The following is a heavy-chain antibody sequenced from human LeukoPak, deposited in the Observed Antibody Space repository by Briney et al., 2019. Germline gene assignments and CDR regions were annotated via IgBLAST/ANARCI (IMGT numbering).Heavy chain of an antibody. CDR3: ARGGSSWRNNWYFDL. CDR2: IYYSGST. J-gene: IGHJ2*01. Sequence: SETLSLTCTVSGGSISSSIYYWGWIRQPPGKGLEWIGSIYYSGSTYYNPSLKSRVTISVDTSKNQFSLKLSSVTAADTAVYYCARGGSSWRNNWYFDLWGRGTLVTVSS. V-gene: IGHV4-39*07. CDR1: GGSISSSIYY. D-gene: IGHD6-13*01.